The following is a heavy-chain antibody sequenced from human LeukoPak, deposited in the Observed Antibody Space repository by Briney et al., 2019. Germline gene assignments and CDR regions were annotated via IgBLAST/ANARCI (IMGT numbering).Heavy chain of an antibody. V-gene: IGHV4-31*03. Sequence: TSQTLSFTCTVSGGSISSGGYYWSWIRQHPGKGLEWIGYIYYSGSTYYNPSLKSRVTISVDTSKNQFSLKLSSVTAADTAVYYCARDRGCSSTSCYRRASYYFDYWGQGTLVTVSS. D-gene: IGHD2-2*02. J-gene: IGHJ4*02. CDR3: ARDRGCSSTSCYRRASYYFDY. CDR1: GGSISSGGYY. CDR2: IYYSGST.